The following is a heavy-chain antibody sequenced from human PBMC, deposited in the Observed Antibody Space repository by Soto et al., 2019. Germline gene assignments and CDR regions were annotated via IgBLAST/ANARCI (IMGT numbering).Heavy chain of an antibody. Sequence: QVQLQQWGAGLLKPSETLSLTCAVYGGSFSGYYWTWIRQPPGTGLEWIGEINHSGSTNYNPSLKSPATISVDTSKNHFPLKLTSVTAADTAVYYCARDKITGLFDYWGQGTLVTVSS. CDR3: ARDKITGLFDY. J-gene: IGHJ4*02. CDR1: GGSFSGYY. D-gene: IGHD2-8*02. V-gene: IGHV4-34*01. CDR2: INHSGST.